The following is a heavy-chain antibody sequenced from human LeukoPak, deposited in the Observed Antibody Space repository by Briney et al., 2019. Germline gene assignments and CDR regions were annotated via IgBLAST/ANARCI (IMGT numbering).Heavy chain of an antibody. CDR2: IYYSGST. D-gene: IGHD3-9*01. CDR1: GGSISSGGYS. CDR3: ARDGVLRYFDYYYYYMDV. Sequence: SETLSLTCAVSGGSISSGGYSWSWIRQPPGKGLEWIGYIYYSGSTYYNPSLKSRVTISVDTSKNQFSLKLSSVTAADTAVYYCARDGVLRYFDYYYYYMDVWGKGTTVTISS. J-gene: IGHJ6*03. V-gene: IGHV4-30-4*07.